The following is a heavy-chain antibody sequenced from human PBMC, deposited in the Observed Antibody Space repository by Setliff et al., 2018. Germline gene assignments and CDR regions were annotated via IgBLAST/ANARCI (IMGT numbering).Heavy chain of an antibody. Sequence: GGSLRLSCAASGFTFVNYWMHWVRQAPGKGLVWVSRVNSDGSSTIYADSVRGRCTISRDNSKNTVYLRMNALRAEDTGLYYCARDRGQVTVNNRYGFYYYGMDVWGQGTTVTVSS. CDR3: ARDRGQVTVNNRYGFYYYGMDV. CDR2: VNSDGSST. CDR1: GFTFVNYW. D-gene: IGHD3-16*02. V-gene: IGHV3-74*01. J-gene: IGHJ6*02.